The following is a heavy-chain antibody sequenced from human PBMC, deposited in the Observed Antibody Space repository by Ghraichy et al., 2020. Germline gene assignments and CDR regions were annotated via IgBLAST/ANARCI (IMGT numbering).Heavy chain of an antibody. D-gene: IGHD2-21*01. CDR1: GFTFSNTV. V-gene: IGHV3-23*01. CDR2: INDGADYI. J-gene: IGHJ4*02. CDR3: AKEGVNGDFFDH. Sequence: GGSLRLSCAASGFTFSNTVMTWVRQAPGKGLEWVSVINDGADYIRYADSVKGRFTISRDNYKNTLYLQMNSLRVEDTATYYCAKEGVNGDFFDHWGRGTLVTVSS.